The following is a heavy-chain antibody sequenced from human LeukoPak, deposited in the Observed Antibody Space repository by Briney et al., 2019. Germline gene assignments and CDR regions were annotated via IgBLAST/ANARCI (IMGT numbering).Heavy chain of an antibody. CDR1: GFTFSSYW. CDR3: ARDFGSGSPPMDV. D-gene: IGHD3-10*01. Sequence: GGSLRLSCAASGFTFSSYWMHWVRQAPGKGLVWVSRINSDGSSTSYADSVKGRFTISRDNAKNTLYLQMNSLRAEDTGVYYCARDFGSGSPPMDVWGKGTTVTVSS. CDR2: INSDGSST. J-gene: IGHJ6*03. V-gene: IGHV3-74*01.